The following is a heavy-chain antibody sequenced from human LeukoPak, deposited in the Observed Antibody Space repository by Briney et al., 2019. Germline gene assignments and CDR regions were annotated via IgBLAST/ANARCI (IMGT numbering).Heavy chain of an antibody. Sequence: PGGSLRLSCAASGFTFDDYAMHWVRHAPGKGLEWVSLISWDGGSTYYADSVKGRFTISRDNSKNSLYLQMNSLRAEDTALYYCAKDYSGSYSLGFDYWGQGTLVTVSS. V-gene: IGHV3-43D*03. J-gene: IGHJ4*02. D-gene: IGHD1-26*01. CDR2: ISWDGGST. CDR3: AKDYSGSYSLGFDY. CDR1: GFTFDDYA.